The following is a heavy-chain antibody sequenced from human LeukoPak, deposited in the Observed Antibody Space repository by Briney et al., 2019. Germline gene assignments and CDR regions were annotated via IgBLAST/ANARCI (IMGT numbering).Heavy chain of an antibody. D-gene: IGHD5-12*01. CDR3: ARGGVVDIVATSSGGASDAFDI. V-gene: IGHV4-39*07. Sequence: SETLSLTCTVSGGSIGRSSYYWGWIRQPPGKGLEWIGNIYYSGKTDYNPSLKSRVTISVDTSKNQFSLKLSSVTAADTAVYYCARGGVVDIVATSSGGASDAFDIWGQGTMVTVSS. CDR2: IYYSGKT. J-gene: IGHJ3*02. CDR1: GGSIGRSSYY.